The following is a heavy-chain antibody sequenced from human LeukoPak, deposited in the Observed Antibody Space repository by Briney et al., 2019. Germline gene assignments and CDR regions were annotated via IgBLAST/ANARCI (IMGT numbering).Heavy chain of an antibody. Sequence: GGSLRLSCAASGFTVSSNYMSWVRQAPGKGLEWVSVLYSGGATHYADSVKGRFTISRDNSKNTLYLQMNSLRAEDTAVYYCAKGAIGGQPEPFDYWGQGTLVIVSS. V-gene: IGHV3-53*01. CDR1: GFTVSSNY. J-gene: IGHJ4*02. CDR2: LYSGGAT. CDR3: AKGAIGGQPEPFDY. D-gene: IGHD3-22*01.